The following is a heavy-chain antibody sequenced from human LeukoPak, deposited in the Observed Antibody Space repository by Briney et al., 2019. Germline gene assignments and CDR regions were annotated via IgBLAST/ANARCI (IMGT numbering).Heavy chain of an antibody. D-gene: IGHD6-13*01. CDR1: GGSFNTYY. J-gene: IGHJ3*02. CDR2: VNDSGST. V-gene: IGHV4-34*01. Sequence: PSETLSLTCGVYGGSFNTYYWSWIRQPPGKGLEWIGEVNDSGSTNYNPSLKSRVTILGDASKDQFSLKLTSVTAADTAVYYCARYTSRNDAFDIWGQGTMATVSS. CDR3: ARYTSRNDAFDI.